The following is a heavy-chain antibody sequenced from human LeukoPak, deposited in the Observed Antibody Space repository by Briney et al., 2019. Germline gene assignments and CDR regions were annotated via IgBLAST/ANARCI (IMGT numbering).Heavy chain of an antibody. V-gene: IGHV3-23*01. Sequence: PSETLSLTCAVSGGSISSSNWWSWVRQPPGKGLECVSTIGRGVGSTYYADSVKGRFTISRDNSKNTLYLQMNNLRADDTAVYYCVKKGQADDDGKPDWGQGTLVTVSS. CDR1: GGSISSSN. CDR3: VKKGQADDDGKPD. D-gene: IGHD1-1*01. J-gene: IGHJ4*02. CDR2: IGRGVGST.